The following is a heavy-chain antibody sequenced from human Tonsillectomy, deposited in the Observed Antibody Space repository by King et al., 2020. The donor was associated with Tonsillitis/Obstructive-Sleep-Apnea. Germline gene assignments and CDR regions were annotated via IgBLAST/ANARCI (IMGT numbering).Heavy chain of an antibody. CDR1: GFTFSSFD. V-gene: IGHV3-13*04. J-gene: IGHJ4*02. CDR3: TRGCCSGGTCYPLFDY. D-gene: IGHD2-15*01. CDR2: IGTAGDT. Sequence: VQLVESGGGLVQPGGSLRLSCAASGFTFSSFDMHWVRQATGKGLEWVSGIGTAGDTYYPGSVKGRFTISREDAKNSLFLQMNSLRAGDTAVYYCTRGCCSGGTCYPLFDYWGQGTLVTVSS.